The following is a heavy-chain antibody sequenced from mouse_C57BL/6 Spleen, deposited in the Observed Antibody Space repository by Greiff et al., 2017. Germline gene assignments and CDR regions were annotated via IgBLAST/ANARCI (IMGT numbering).Heavy chain of an antibody. J-gene: IGHJ4*01. CDR2: ISSGSSTI. CDR1: GFTFSDYG. Sequence: EVQRVESGGGLVKPGGSLKLSCAASGFTFSDYGMHWVRQAPEKGLEWVAYISSGSSTIYYADTVKGRFTISRDNAKNTLFLQMTSLRSEDTAMYYCARPELLWLREAMDYWGQGTSVTVSS. CDR3: ARPELLWLREAMDY. V-gene: IGHV5-17*01. D-gene: IGHD2-2*01.